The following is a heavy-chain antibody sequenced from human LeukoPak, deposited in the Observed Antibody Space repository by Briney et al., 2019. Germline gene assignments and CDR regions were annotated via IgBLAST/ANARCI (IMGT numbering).Heavy chain of an antibody. CDR3: AKDDGWELHNYHFDY. D-gene: IGHD1-26*01. CDR2: ISPAGSEK. J-gene: IGHJ4*02. Sequence: PGGSLRLSCAASGFTFSSYTIHWVRQAPGKGLECVAVISPAGSEKYYADSVKGRFTISRDSSKNTLYLQMNSLRAEDTAVYYCAKDDGWELHNYHFDYWGQGTLVTVSS. CDR1: GFTFSSYT. V-gene: IGHV3-30*04.